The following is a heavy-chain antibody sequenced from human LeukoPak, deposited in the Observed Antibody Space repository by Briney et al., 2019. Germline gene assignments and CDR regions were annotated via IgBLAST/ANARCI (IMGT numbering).Heavy chain of an antibody. D-gene: IGHD6-19*01. J-gene: IGHJ4*02. Sequence: SETLSLTCTVSGGSISSGDYYWSWIRQPPGKGLEWIGYIYYSGSTYYNPSLKSRVTISVDTSKNQFSLKLSSVTAADTAVYYCARGVPEQWLVPYYFDYWGQGTLVTVSS. CDR1: GGSISSGDYY. CDR2: IYYSGST. V-gene: IGHV4-30-4*01. CDR3: ARGVPEQWLVPYYFDY.